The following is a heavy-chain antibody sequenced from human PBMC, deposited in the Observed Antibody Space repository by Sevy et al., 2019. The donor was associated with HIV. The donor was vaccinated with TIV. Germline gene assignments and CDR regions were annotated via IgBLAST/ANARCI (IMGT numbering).Heavy chain of an antibody. CDR1: GFTFSYYY. CDR3: ARDRTNYGGQYFDY. Sequence: GGSLRLSCAASGFTFSYYYMSWIRQAPGKGLEWVSYMSSGTSYTNYTDSVKGRFTISRDNAKNSLYLQMNSLRAEDTAVYYCARDRTNYGGQYFDYWGQGTLVTISS. V-gene: IGHV3-11*06. CDR2: MSSGTSYT. D-gene: IGHD1-7*01. J-gene: IGHJ4*01.